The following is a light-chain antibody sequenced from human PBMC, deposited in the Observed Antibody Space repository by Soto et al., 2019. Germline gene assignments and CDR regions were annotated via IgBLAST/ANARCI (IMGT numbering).Light chain of an antibody. Sequence: DIQMTQSPSTLSASVGDRVTITCRASQSISSWLAWYQQKPGKAPKLLIYDASSLESGVPSRFSGSGSGTEFTLTISSLQPDDFATYYCQQYNSYSSFGQGTHWRL. CDR1: QSISSW. V-gene: IGKV1-5*01. CDR3: QQYNSYSS. J-gene: IGKJ5*01. CDR2: DAS.